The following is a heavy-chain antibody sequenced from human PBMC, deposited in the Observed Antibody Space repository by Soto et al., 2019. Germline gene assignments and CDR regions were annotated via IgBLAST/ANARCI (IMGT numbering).Heavy chain of an antibody. CDR1: GFTVSNNY. CDR2: VSSGGET. D-gene: IGHD1-26*01. Sequence: EVQLVESGGGLIQPGGSLRLSCAASGFTVSNNYISWVRQAPGKGLEWVAAVSSGGETFYADSVRGRFTISRDHAENTVDLQRNSLRAEDTAVCYCARGRVGVWGQGTTVIVSS. CDR3: ARGRVGV. J-gene: IGHJ6*02. V-gene: IGHV3-53*01.